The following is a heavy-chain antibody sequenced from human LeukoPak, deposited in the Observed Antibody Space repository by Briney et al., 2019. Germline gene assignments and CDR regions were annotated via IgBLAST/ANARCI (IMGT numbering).Heavy chain of an antibody. CDR2: MNPLSGNT. J-gene: IGHJ4*02. D-gene: IGHD3-22*01. CDR1: GYTFPSYD. Sequence: ASVKTSCKASGYTFPSYDINWVRKATGQGHDWMGWMNPLSGNTRYAQKFQGRVTMTRNTSIITAYMKLSSLGSEDTAECYCATSRDSSGYYGDYWGQGTLVTVSS. V-gene: IGHV1-8*01. CDR3: ATSRDSSGYYGDY.